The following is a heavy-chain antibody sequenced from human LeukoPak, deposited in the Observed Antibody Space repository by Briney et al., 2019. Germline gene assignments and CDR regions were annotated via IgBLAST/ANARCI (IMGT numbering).Heavy chain of an antibody. CDR3: AKVIATPYYYYYYMDV. CDR1: GFTFSSYT. V-gene: IGHV3-23*01. D-gene: IGHD3-22*01. Sequence: PGGSLRLSCAASGFTFSSYTMSWVRQAPGKGLEWVSGISGSGGSTYYADSVKGRFTISRDNSKNTLYLQMNSLRAEDTAVYYCAKVIATPYYYYYYMDVWGKGTTVTISS. J-gene: IGHJ6*03. CDR2: ISGSGGST.